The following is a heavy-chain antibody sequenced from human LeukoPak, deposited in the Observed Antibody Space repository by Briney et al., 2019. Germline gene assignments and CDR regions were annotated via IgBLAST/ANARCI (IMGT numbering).Heavy chain of an antibody. V-gene: IGHV3-9*01. CDR1: GFTFDDYA. D-gene: IGHD2-2*01. Sequence: GRSLRLSCAASGFTFDDYAMHWVRQAPGKGLEWVSGISWNSGSIGYADSVKGRFTISRDNARNTLYLQMNSLRAEDTAVYYCARALFQVPYYFDFWGQGTLVTVSS. CDR3: ARALFQVPYYFDF. J-gene: IGHJ4*02. CDR2: ISWNSGSI.